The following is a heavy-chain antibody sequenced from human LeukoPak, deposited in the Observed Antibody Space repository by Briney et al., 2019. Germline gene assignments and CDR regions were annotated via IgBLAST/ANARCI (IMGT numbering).Heavy chain of an antibody. J-gene: IGHJ4*02. CDR3: ARGTTIFGVVIQTPFDY. CDR1: GGSFSGYY. V-gene: IGHV4-34*01. CDR2: INHSGST. Sequence: SETLSLTCAVYGGSFSGYYWSWIRQPPGKGLEWIGEINHSGSTNYNPSLESRVTISVDTSKNQFTLKLSSVTAADTAVYYCARGTTIFGVVIQTPFDYWGQGTLVTVSS. D-gene: IGHD3-3*01.